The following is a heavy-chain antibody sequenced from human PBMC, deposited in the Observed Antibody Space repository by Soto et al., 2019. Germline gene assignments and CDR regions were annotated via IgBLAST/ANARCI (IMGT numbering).Heavy chain of an antibody. V-gene: IGHV4-59*08. CDR1: GDSISSYY. J-gene: IGHJ4*02. CDR3: ASMGYHYGSGSYSLDY. CDR2: IYNSGST. Sequence: TLSLTCTVSGDSISSYYWTWIRQPPGKGLEWIGFIYNSGSTHYNPSLRSRVTISVDTSKNQFSLKLRSVTAADTAVYYCASMGYHYGSGSYSLDYWGQGTLVTVSS. D-gene: IGHD3-10*01.